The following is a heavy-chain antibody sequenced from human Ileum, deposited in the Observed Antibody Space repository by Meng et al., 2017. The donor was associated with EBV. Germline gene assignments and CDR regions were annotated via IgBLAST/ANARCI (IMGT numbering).Heavy chain of an antibody. D-gene: IGHD3-16*01. CDR3: ARVGLRLGIDY. CDR1: GGSISSSNW. Sequence: QGHVQGAGPGLRKPAGTLSLTCAVPGGSISSSNWWSWVRQPPGKGLEWIGEIYHSGSTNYNPSLKSLVTISVDKSKNQFSLKLSSVTAADTAVYYCARVGLRLGIDYWGQGTLVIVSS. J-gene: IGHJ4*02. CDR2: IYHSGST. V-gene: IGHV4-4*02.